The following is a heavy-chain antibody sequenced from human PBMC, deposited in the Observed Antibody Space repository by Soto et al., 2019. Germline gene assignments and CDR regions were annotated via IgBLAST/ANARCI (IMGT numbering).Heavy chain of an antibody. CDR2: ITDTGGDA. D-gene: IGHD1-1*01. V-gene: IGHV3-23*01. CDR3: VRGSNDSYTGRRILEL. Sequence: PWVSXRLSGVSSVRTFWSRSISLFRHSPGEGLEWVSTITDTGGDAKYADSVSGRFAISRDNSKNTLYLQMSALRAEDSAIYFSVRGSNDSYTGRRILELWGRGTLVNVYS. CDR1: VRTFWSRS. J-gene: IGHJ4*02.